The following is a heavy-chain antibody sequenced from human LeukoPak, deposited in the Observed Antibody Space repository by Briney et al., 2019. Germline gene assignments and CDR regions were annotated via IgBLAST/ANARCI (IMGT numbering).Heavy chain of an antibody. CDR3: ARDKIYDFWSGHNFDY. Sequence: GGSLRLSCAASGFAFGDYWMTWVRQAPGKGLEWVANIKKDGSEKYYVASVRGRFTISRDNSKNTLYLQINSLRVEDTAVYYCARDKIYDFWSGHNFDYWGQGTLVTVSS. J-gene: IGHJ4*02. CDR2: IKKDGSEK. CDR1: GFAFGDYW. V-gene: IGHV3-7*01. D-gene: IGHD3-3*01.